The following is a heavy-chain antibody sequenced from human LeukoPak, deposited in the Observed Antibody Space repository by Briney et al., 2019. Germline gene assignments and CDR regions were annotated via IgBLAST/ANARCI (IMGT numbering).Heavy chain of an antibody. Sequence: GASVKVSCKTSGYTFTGYYMHWVRQAPGQGLEWMGWINPNSGGTNYAQKFQGRVTMTRDTSISTAYMELSRLRSDDTAVYYCAGSKGYSSSQRLYFDYWGQGTLVTVSS. CDR1: GYTFTGYY. J-gene: IGHJ4*02. CDR2: INPNSGGT. D-gene: IGHD5-18*01. V-gene: IGHV1-2*02. CDR3: AGSKGYSSSQRLYFDY.